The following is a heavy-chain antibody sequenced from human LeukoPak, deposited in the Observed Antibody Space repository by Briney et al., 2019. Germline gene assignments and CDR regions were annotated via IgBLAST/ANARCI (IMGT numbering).Heavy chain of an antibody. CDR3: AKGDKMLTWRRTYNRFDP. V-gene: IGHV3-30*02. Sequence: GESLKISCKGSGYSFTSYWIGWVRQAPGKGLEWVAFIRYDGSNKYYADSVRGRFTISRDNSKNTLYLQMNSLRAEDTAVYFCAKGDKMLTWRRTYNRFDPWGQGTLVTVSS. J-gene: IGHJ5*02. CDR2: IRYDGSNK. CDR1: GYSFTSYW. D-gene: IGHD3-16*01.